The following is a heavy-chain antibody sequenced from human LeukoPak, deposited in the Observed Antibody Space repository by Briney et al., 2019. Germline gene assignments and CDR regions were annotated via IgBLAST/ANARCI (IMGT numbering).Heavy chain of an antibody. CDR3: ARVVLHKLMVYAHDSSRGMDV. V-gene: IGHV4-59*01. J-gene: IGHJ6*03. D-gene: IGHD2-8*01. Sequence: SETLSLTCTVSGGSISSYYWSWIRQPPGKGLEWIGYIYYSGSTNYNPSLKSRVTISVDTSKNQFSLKLSSVTAADTAVYYCARVVLHKLMVYAHDSSRGMDVWGKGTTVTVSS. CDR2: IYYSGST. CDR1: GGSISSYY.